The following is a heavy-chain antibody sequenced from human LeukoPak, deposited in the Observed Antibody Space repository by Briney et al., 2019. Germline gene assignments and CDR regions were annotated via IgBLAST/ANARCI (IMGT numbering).Heavy chain of an antibody. CDR3: ARAIVATITSSLAYFDY. CDR1: GYTFTSYG. D-gene: IGHD5-12*01. CDR2: ISAYNGNT. J-gene: IGHJ4*02. Sequence: ASVKVSCKASGYTFTSYGISWVRQAPGQGLEWMGWISAYNGNTNYAQKLQDRVTMTTDTSTSTAYMELRSLRSDDTAVYYCARAIVATITSSLAYFDYWGQGTLVTVSS. V-gene: IGHV1-18*01.